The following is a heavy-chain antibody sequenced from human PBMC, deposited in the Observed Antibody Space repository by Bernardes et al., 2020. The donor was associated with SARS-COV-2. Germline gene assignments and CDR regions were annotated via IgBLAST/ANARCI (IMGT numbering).Heavy chain of an antibody. D-gene: IGHD1-26*01. J-gene: IGHJ3*02. CDR2: IIPIFGTA. V-gene: IGHV1-69*13. Sequence: SVKVSCKASGGTFSSYAISWVRQAPGQGLEWMGGIIPIFGTANYAQKFQGRVTITADESTSTAYMELSSPRSEDTAVYYCASLATAAFDIWGQGTMVTISS. CDR3: ASLATAAFDI. CDR1: GGTFSSYA.